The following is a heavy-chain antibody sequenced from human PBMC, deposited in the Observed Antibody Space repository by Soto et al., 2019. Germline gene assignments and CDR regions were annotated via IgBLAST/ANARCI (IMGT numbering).Heavy chain of an antibody. V-gene: IGHV5-51*01. CDR2: IYPGDSDI. Sequence: PGESLKISCQVSGYSFTNYWLGWVRQMPGKGLEWMGIIYPGDSDIRYSPSFQGQVTISADKSISTAYLQRSSLKASDTTMYYCARHAYGYNNYYFDYWGQGTLVTVSS. D-gene: IGHD4-4*01. CDR3: ARHAYGYNNYYFDY. J-gene: IGHJ4*02. CDR1: GYSFTNYW.